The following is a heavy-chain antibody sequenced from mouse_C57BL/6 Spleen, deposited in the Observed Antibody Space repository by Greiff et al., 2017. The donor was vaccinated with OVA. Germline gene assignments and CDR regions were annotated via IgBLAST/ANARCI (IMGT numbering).Heavy chain of an antibody. Sequence: EVQLQESGPGLVKPSQSLSLTCSVTGYSITSGYYWNWIRQFPGNKLEWMGYISYDGSNNYNPSLKNRISITRDTSKNQFFLKLNSVTTEDTATYYCARGYGTDYWGQGTTLTVSS. V-gene: IGHV3-6*01. CDR2: ISYDGSN. CDR1: GYSITSGYY. CDR3: ARGYGTDY. J-gene: IGHJ2*01. D-gene: IGHD1-2*01.